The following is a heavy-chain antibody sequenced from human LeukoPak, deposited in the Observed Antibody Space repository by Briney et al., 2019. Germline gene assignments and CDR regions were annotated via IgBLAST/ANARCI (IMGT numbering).Heavy chain of an antibody. CDR3: ARDLLGYNYHYMDV. CDR1: GFTLSTYN. D-gene: IGHD3-22*01. V-gene: IGHV3-21*01. J-gene: IGHJ6*03. CDR2: ISSSSSYI. Sequence: GGSLRLSCAASGFTLSTYNMNWVRQAPGKWLEWVSSISSSSSYIYYADSVKGRFTISRDNAKKSLYLQMNSLRAEDTAVYYCARDLLGYNYHYMDVWGKGTTVTVSS.